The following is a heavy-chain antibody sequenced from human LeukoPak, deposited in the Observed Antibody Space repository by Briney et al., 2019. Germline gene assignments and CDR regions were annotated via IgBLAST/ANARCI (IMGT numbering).Heavy chain of an antibody. D-gene: IGHD4-11*01. Sequence: PGGSLRLSCAASGFTFSSYSMNWVRQAPGKGLEWVSSISSSSSYIYYADSVKGRFTISRDNAKNSLYLQMNSLRAEDTAVYYCARDLGYSNYYYGMDVWGQGTTVTVSS. CDR3: ARDLGYSNYYYGMDV. CDR2: ISSSSSYI. J-gene: IGHJ6*02. V-gene: IGHV3-21*01. CDR1: GFTFSSYS.